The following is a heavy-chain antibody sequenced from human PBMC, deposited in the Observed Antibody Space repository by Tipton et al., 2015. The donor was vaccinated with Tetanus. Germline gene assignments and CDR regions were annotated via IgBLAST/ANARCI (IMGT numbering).Heavy chain of an antibody. CDR1: GGSFSGYD. CDR3: ARTYSSGYGMDV. V-gene: IGHV4-34*01. D-gene: IGHD6-19*01. Sequence: TPSLTCAVYGGSFSGYDWNWIRQPPGKGLEWIGEINHSGSTKYNPSLKSRVTISVDTSGNLFSLKLSSVTAADTAVYYCARTYSSGYGMDVWGQGTTVIVS. CDR2: INHSGST. J-gene: IGHJ6*02.